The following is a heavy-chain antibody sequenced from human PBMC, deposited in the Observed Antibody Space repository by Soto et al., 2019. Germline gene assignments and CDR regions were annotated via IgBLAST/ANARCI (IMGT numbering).Heavy chain of an antibody. V-gene: IGHV3-23*01. D-gene: IGHD2-15*01. CDR1: GFTFSSNA. J-gene: IGHJ5*02. CDR2: ITGNTGRT. Sequence: GGSLRLSCAASGFTFSSNAMNWVRQAPGKGLEWISSITGNTGRTDYADSVKGRFTVTRDNSKNILNLQMNSLRAEDTAVYYCAKDEFLAATGSWFDPWGQGTLVTVSS. CDR3: AKDEFLAATGSWFDP.